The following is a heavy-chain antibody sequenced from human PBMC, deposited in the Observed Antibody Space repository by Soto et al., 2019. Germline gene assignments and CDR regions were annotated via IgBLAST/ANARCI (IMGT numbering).Heavy chain of an antibody. V-gene: IGHV3-33*03. J-gene: IGHJ3*02. Sequence: GGSLRPSCAASGFTFSSYGMHWVRQAPGKGLEWVAVIWYDGSNKYYADSVEGRFTTSRDSSKTIVYLQMNSLRPDDTAVYYCATWHLQEHAYDIWGQGTTVTVSS. CDR2: IWYDGSNK. CDR3: ATWHLQEHAYDI. CDR1: GFTFSSYG. D-gene: IGHD4-4*01.